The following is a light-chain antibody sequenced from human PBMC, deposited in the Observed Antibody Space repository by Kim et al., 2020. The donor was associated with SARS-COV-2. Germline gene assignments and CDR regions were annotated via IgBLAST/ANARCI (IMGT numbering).Light chain of an antibody. CDR1: QTVGRNY. V-gene: IGKV3-20*01. CDR2: GAS. CDR3: QQYASAPNT. Sequence: ENVLTQSPGTLSLSPGERATLSCRASQTVGRNYLAWYQQKPGQAPRLLIHGASTRATGIPDRFSGSGSGTDFSLTISRLEPEDFTVYYCQQYASAPNTCGQGTRLEIK. J-gene: IGKJ5*01.